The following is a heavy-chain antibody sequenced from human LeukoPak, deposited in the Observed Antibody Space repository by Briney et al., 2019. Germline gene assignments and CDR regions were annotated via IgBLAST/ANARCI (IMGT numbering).Heavy chain of an antibody. CDR1: GFTFSNYG. J-gene: IGHJ3*02. CDR2: ISGSGGST. D-gene: IGHD1-14*01. CDR3: AKPGTELLFDAFDI. Sequence: GGSLRLSCAASGFTFSNYGIHWVRQAPGKGLEWASAISGSGGSTYYADSVKGRFTISRDNSKNTLYLQMNSLRAEDTAVYYCAKPGTELLFDAFDIWGQGTMVTVSS. V-gene: IGHV3-23*01.